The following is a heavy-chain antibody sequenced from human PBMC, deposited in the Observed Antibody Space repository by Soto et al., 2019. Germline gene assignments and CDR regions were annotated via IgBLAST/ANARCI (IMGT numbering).Heavy chain of an antibody. J-gene: IGHJ4*02. V-gene: IGHV1-3*01. CDR2: INAGNGNT. CDR3: ARAVAERADYDY. CDR1: GYTFTTYA. D-gene: IGHD5-12*01. Sequence: ASVKVSCKASGYTFTTYAMHWVRQAPGQRLEWMGWINAGNGNTKYSQKFQGRVTITRDTSASTAYMELSSLRSEDTAVYYCARAVAERADYDYWGQGTLVTVSS.